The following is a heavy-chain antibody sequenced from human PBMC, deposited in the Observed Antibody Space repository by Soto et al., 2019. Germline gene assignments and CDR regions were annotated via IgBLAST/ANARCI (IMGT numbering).Heavy chain of an antibody. Sequence: ASVNVSCKVSGYTLTELSMHWVRQAPGKGLEWMGGFDPEDGETIYAQKFQGRVTMTEDTSTDTAYMELSSLRSEDTAVYYCATVPSIAAAGTGGSSGMDVWGQGTTVTVSS. CDR1: GYTLTELS. V-gene: IGHV1-24*01. J-gene: IGHJ6*02. CDR2: FDPEDGET. CDR3: ATVPSIAAAGTGGSSGMDV. D-gene: IGHD6-13*01.